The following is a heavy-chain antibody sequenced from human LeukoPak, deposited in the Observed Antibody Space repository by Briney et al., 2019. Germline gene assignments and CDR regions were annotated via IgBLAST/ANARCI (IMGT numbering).Heavy chain of an antibody. Sequence: GGSLRLSCAAPQFTFSDYTMNWVRRAPGKGLEWVSSISTRSDYIYYAESVKGRFTISRDNAKNSLYLQKNSLRAEDTAVYYCARYVYGVVTSFDYWGQGTLVTVSS. D-gene: IGHD3-3*01. J-gene: IGHJ4*02. CDR2: ISTRSDYI. CDR1: QFTFSDYT. CDR3: ARYVYGVVTSFDY. V-gene: IGHV3-21*01.